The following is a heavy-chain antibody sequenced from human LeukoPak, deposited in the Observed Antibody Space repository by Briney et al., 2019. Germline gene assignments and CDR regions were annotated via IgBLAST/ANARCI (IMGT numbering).Heavy chain of an antibody. Sequence: SGESLRLSCAASGFTFSSYTMTWVRQAPGKGLVWVSRITSDGGTTGYADSVKGRFTISRDNAKNTLYLLMNSLRAEDTAVYYCATGGGWWSPDYWGQGTLVTVSS. V-gene: IGHV3-74*01. CDR1: GFTFSSYT. CDR2: ITSDGGTT. J-gene: IGHJ4*02. CDR3: ATGGGWWSPDY. D-gene: IGHD2-15*01.